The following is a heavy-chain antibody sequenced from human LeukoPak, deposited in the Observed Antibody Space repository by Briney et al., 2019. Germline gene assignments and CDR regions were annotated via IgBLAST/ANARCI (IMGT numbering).Heavy chain of an antibody. CDR1: GGSISGYY. V-gene: IGHV4-59*01. D-gene: IGHD5-24*01. CDR3: ARGRSRDGYNFAFDI. CDR2: IYYSGST. J-gene: IGHJ3*02. Sequence: SETLSLTCTVSGGSISGYYWSWIRQPPGKGLEWIGYIYYSGSTNYNPSLKSRVTISVDTSKNQFSLKLSSVTAADTAVYYCARGRSRDGYNFAFDIWGQGTMVTVSS.